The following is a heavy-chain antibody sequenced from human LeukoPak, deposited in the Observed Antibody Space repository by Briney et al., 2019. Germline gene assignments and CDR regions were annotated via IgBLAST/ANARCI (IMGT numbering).Heavy chain of an antibody. D-gene: IGHD4-23*01. CDR3: TSSIRGNGGFDY. Sequence: GGSLRLSCAASRFSFTNAWMNWVRQAPGKGLEWVGRIKNKSEGEITDYAAPVKGTFTISRDDSKNTLYLQMNSLKTEDTAVYYCTSSIRGNGGFDYWGQGTLVTVSS. CDR2: IKNKSEGEIT. V-gene: IGHV3-15*01. CDR1: RFSFTNAW. J-gene: IGHJ4*02.